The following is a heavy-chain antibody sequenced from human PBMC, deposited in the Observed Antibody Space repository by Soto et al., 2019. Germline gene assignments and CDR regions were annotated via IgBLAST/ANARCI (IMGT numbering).Heavy chain of an antibody. D-gene: IGHD6-13*01. CDR3: ARSPMAPAPVDY. Sequence: ASVKVSCKTSGYSFTSHGFTWVRQAPGQGLEWMGWISIYNGNTHYAQKFQGRLTLTTDTSTSTAYMELRSVTSDDTAVYYCARSPMAPAPVDYRGQGTLVTVSS. J-gene: IGHJ4*02. CDR2: ISIYNGNT. V-gene: IGHV1-18*04. CDR1: GYSFTSHG.